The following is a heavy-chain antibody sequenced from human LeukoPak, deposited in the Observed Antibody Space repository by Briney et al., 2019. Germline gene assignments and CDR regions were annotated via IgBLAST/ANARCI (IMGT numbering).Heavy chain of an antibody. CDR3: AATILTGHNWFDP. V-gene: IGHV3-33*01. CDR1: GLTFSSYG. CDR2: IWYDGTNK. Sequence: GGSLRLYCAASGLTFSSYGMHWVRQAPGKGLEGVAVIWYDGTNKYYADSVKGRFTISRDNSKNTLYLQMNSLRAEDTAVYYCAATILTGHNWFDPWGQGTLVTVSS. D-gene: IGHD3-9*01. J-gene: IGHJ5*02.